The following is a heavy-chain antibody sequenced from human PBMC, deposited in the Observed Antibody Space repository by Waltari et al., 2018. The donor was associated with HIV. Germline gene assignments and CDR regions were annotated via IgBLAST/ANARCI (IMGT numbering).Heavy chain of an antibody. CDR2: ISYYGDNK. D-gene: IGHD6-19*01. Sequence: QVQLVESGGGVVQPGRSLRLSCAASGFTFSSYGMHWVRQAPGKGLEWVAVISYYGDNKYYADSVKGRFTISRDNSKNTLYLQMNSLRAEDTAVYYCARGASGWSPGYWGQGTLVTVSS. CDR1: GFTFSSYG. V-gene: IGHV3-30*03. J-gene: IGHJ4*02. CDR3: ARGASGWSPGY.